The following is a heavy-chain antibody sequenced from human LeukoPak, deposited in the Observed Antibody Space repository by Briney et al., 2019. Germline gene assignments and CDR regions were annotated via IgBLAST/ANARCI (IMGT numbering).Heavy chain of an antibody. J-gene: IGHJ4*02. CDR3: ARTFHYVSFSDY. V-gene: IGHV4-38-2*01. CDR2: IYHNGRT. CDR1: GYSISSGYY. D-gene: IGHD3-16*01. Sequence: SETLSLTCAVSGYSISSGYYWGWIRQSPGKGLEWIGSIYHNGRTNYNPSLKSRLTISVDTSKNQFSLKLSSVTAADTAVYYCARTFHYVSFSDYWGQGTLVTVSS.